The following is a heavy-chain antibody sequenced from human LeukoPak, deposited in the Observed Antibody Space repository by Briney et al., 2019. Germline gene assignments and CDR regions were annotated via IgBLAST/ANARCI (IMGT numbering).Heavy chain of an antibody. CDR2: MHHSGST. CDR3: ARDPGAYYDSSGYLNWFDP. V-gene: IGHV4-39*07. J-gene: IGHJ5*02. Sequence: SETLSLTCTVSGGSITTGSYYWGWIRQPPGKGLEWIGSMHHSGSTYYNPSLKSRVTTSVDTSKNQFSLKLSSVTAADTAVYYCARDPGAYYDSSGYLNWFDPWGQGTLVTDSS. D-gene: IGHD3-22*01. CDR1: GGSITTGSYY.